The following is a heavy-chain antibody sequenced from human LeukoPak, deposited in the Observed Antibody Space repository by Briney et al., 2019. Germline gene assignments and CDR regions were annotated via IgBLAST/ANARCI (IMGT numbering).Heavy chain of an antibody. J-gene: IGHJ4*01. CDR1: GSTFSGSA. CDR3: TSRRDISGYAYPFDY. V-gene: IGHV3-73*01. Sequence: GSLRLSCAASGSTFSGSAMHWVRQASGKGLEWGGRIRSKANSYATAYAASVKGRFPRSRDDSKNPAYLQMDSLKTEDTAVYYWTSRRDISGYAYPFDYCGAGTLGSVSS. D-gene: IGHD3-16*01. CDR2: IRSKANSYAT.